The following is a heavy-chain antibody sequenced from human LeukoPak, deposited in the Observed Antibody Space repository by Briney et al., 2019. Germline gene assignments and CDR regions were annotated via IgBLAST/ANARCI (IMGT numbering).Heavy chain of an antibody. D-gene: IGHD6-19*01. Sequence: SVKVSCKASGGTFSSYAISWVRQAPGQGLEWMGGIIPIFGTANYAQKFQGRVTITADESTSTAYMELSSLRSEDTAVYYCAGTFGGSVAGTFDYWGQGTLATVSS. J-gene: IGHJ4*02. CDR1: GGTFSSYA. V-gene: IGHV1-69*13. CDR2: IIPIFGTA. CDR3: AGTFGGSVAGTFDY.